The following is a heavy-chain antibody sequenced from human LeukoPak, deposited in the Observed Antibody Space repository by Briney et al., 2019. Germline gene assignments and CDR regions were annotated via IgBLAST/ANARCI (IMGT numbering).Heavy chain of an antibody. CDR3: ARDRIAVAGSGHSHDY. CDR1: GGTFSSYA. J-gene: IGHJ4*02. CDR2: IIPIFGTA. Sequence: SVTVSCTASGGTFSSYAISWVRQAPGQGLEWMGGIIPIFGTANYAQKFQGRVTITADESTSTAYMELSSLRSEDTAVYYCARDRIAVAGSGHSHDYWGQGTLVTVSS. V-gene: IGHV1-69*13. D-gene: IGHD6-19*01.